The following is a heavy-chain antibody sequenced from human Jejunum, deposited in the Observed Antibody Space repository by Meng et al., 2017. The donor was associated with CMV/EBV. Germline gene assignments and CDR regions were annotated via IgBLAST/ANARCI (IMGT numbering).Heavy chain of an antibody. CDR2: IIYSGNFI. Sequence: EASGFMFRSYWMSWVRQAPGKGLEWVACIIYSGNFIKYTDSLKGRFTISRDNAKNSLYLQMNSLRVEDTAVYYCARELYGSGGTDYWGQGTLVTVSS. CDR1: GFMFRSYW. CDR3: ARELYGSGGTDY. J-gene: IGHJ4*02. V-gene: IGHV3-21*01. D-gene: IGHD3-10*01.